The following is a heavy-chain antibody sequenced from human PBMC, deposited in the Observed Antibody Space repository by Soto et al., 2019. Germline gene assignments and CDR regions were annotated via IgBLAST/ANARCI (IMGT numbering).Heavy chain of an antibody. J-gene: IGHJ4*02. V-gene: IGHV1-69*13. D-gene: IGHD3-22*01. CDR3: AREVFYYDSSGYYVY. CDR2: IIPIFGTA. CDR1: GGTFSSYA. Sequence: SVKVSCKASGGTFSSYAISWVRQAPGQGLEWMGGIIPIFGTANYAQKFQGRVTITADESTSTAYMELSSLRSEDTAVYYCAREVFYYDSSGYYVYWGQGTLVTVSS.